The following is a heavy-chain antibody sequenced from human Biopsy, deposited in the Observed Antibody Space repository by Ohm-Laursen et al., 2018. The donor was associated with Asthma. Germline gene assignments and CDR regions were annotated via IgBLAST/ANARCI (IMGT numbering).Heavy chain of an antibody. CDR1: GGTFNTYV. CDR2: INSGFGTT. V-gene: IGHV1-69*13. D-gene: IGHD2-2*01. J-gene: IGHJ4*02. CDR3: ARKAGSCISRTCYSLDF. Sequence: GPSVKPSCKSLGGTFNTYVTGWARQDPGHGLGWLGWINSGFGTTTYPQKFQDRVTITADDSPSTVYMELSSLRSEDAAVYYCARKAGSCISRTCYSLDFWGQGTLVTVSS.